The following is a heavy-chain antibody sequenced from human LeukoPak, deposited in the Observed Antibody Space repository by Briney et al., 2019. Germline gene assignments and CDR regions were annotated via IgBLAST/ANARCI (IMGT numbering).Heavy chain of an antibody. J-gene: IGHJ4*02. CDR3: AREGYGTWSFDY. D-gene: IGHD2-8*01. V-gene: IGHV3-30-3*01. Sequence: PGRSLRLPCAASGFTFSSYAVHWVRQSPGKGLEWVALISYDGSNKYYADSVKGRFTISRDNSKNTVYVQMNSLRAEDTALYYCAREGYGTWSFDYWGQGTLVTVSS. CDR1: GFTFSSYA. CDR2: ISYDGSNK.